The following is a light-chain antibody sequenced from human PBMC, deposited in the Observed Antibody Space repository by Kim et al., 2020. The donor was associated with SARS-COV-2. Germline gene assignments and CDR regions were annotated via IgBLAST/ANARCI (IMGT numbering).Light chain of an antibody. CDR1: QRIGSN. CDR2: GAS. CDR3: QQYNNWPLT. J-gene: IGKJ4*01. Sequence: PGDGAPLPRRASQRIGSNLGWYRQKTGPAPRPLNYGASPRATGVPARFSGSGAGARFTLTISSLQAEDFAVYYCQQYNNWPLTFGGGTKVDIK. V-gene: IGKV3-15*01.